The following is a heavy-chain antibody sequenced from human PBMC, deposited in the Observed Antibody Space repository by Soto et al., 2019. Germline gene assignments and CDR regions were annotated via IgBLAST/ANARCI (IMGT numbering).Heavy chain of an antibody. CDR1: GFTFSDYY. CDR3: ARANYGDYARAYYFDY. D-gene: IGHD4-17*01. CDR2: ISSSSSYT. J-gene: IGHJ4*02. Sequence: GGSLRLSCAASGFTFSDYYMSWIRQAPGKGLEWVSYISSSSSYTNYADSVKGRFTISRDNAKNSLYLQMNSLRAEDTAVYYCARANYGDYARAYYFDYWGQGTLVTVSS. V-gene: IGHV3-11*06.